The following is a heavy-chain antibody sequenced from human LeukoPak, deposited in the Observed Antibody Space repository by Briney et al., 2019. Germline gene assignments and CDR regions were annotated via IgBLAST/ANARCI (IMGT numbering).Heavy chain of an antibody. CDR3: ATDFWSGEPYYYYGMDV. Sequence: GASVKVSCKVSGYTLTELSMHWVRQAPGKGLEWMGGFDPEDGETTYAQKFQGRVTMTEDTSTDTAYMELSSLRSEDTAVYYCATDFWSGEPYYYYGMDVWGQGTTVTVSS. D-gene: IGHD3-3*01. CDR2: FDPEDGET. V-gene: IGHV1-24*01. J-gene: IGHJ6*02. CDR1: GYTLTELS.